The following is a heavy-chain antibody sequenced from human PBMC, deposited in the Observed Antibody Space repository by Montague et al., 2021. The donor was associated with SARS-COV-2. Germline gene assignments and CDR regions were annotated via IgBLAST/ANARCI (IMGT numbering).Heavy chain of an antibody. CDR2: IYSGGST. J-gene: IGHJ6*02. Sequence: SLRLSCAASGFTVSSNYMSWVRQAPGKGLEWVPVIYSGGSTYYADSVEGRFTITRDNSKNTQYLQMNSLRAEDTAVYYCARDRRIVGALYYYYGMDVWGQGTTVTVSS. CDR3: ARDRRIVGALYYYYGMDV. V-gene: IGHV3-53*01. CDR1: GFTVSSNY. D-gene: IGHD1-26*01.